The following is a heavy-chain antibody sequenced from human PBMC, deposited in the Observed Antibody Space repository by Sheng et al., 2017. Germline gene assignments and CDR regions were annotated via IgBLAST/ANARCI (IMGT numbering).Heavy chain of an antibody. J-gene: IGHJ4*02. CDR3: ARGDWGSKRDFDF. V-gene: IGHV1-2*02. D-gene: IGHD7-27*01. Sequence: QVQLVQSGAEVKKPGASVKVSCRTSGYTFTDYYVHWVRQAPGQGLEWMGWIKPNTGDTNYVQKFEGRVTITRDTSITTAHMELSSLRSDDTAIFYXARGDWGSKRDFDFWGQGTLVTV. CDR2: IKPNTGDT. CDR1: GYTFTDYY.